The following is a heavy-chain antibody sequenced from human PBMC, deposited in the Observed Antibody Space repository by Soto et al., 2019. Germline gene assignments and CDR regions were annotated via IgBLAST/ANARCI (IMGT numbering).Heavy chain of an antibody. D-gene: IGHD2-15*01. CDR3: STRQWHFGAHY. J-gene: IGHJ4*02. Sequence: QVQLQESGPGLLEPSGTLSLTCTVSGASLRSSNWWNWVRQTPERGLEWIGEISQGGTINYNPPLRARLTLSLDNYNNQFSLMLTSVTAADTAVYYCSTRQWHFGAHYWCQGVPVTVSS. V-gene: IGHV4-4*02. CDR1: GASLRSSNW. CDR2: ISQGGTI.